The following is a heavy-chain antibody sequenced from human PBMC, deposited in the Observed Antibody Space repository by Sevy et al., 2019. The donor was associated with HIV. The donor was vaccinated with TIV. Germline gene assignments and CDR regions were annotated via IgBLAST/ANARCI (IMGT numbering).Heavy chain of an antibody. V-gene: IGHV5-51*01. CDR3: ATSRSGYFDSSGYYIY. D-gene: IGHD3-22*01. Sequence: GESLKISCQGSGYSFTSHWIGWVRHMPGKGLEWMGIIYPEDSETRYSPSFQGQVTFSADKSISTAYLQRSSLKASDAATYYCATSRSGYFDSSGYYIYWGQGTLVTVSS. CDR1: GYSFTSHW. CDR2: IYPEDSET. J-gene: IGHJ4*02.